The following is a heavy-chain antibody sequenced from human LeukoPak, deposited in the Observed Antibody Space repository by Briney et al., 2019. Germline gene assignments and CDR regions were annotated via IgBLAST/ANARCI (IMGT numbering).Heavy chain of an antibody. Sequence: SETLSLTCTVSGGSISSYYWSWIRQPPGKGLERIGYIYTSGSTNYNPSLKSRVTISVDTSKNQFSLKLSSVPVADTAVYYCARHGATEGYSYGYAYHWFDPWGQGTLVTVSS. CDR1: GGSISSYY. J-gene: IGHJ5*02. CDR3: ARHGATEGYSYGYAYHWFDP. D-gene: IGHD5-18*01. V-gene: IGHV4-4*09. CDR2: IYTSGST.